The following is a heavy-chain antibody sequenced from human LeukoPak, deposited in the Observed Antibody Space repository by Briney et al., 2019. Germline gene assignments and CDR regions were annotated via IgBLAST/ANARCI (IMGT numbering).Heavy chain of an antibody. CDR1: GGTFSSYA. J-gene: IGHJ4*02. CDR2: IIPIFGTA. CDR3: ARFEAGTEYLDY. Sequence: EASVKVSCKASGGTFSSYAISWVRQAPGQGLEWMGGIIPIFGTANYAQKFQGRVTITADKSTSTAYMELSSLRSEDTAVYYCARFEAGTEYLDYWGQGTLVTVSS. V-gene: IGHV1-69*06. D-gene: IGHD6-19*01.